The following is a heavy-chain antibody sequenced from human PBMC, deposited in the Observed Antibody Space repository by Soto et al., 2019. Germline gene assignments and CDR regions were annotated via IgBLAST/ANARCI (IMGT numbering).Heavy chain of an antibody. D-gene: IGHD2-15*01. V-gene: IGHV3-7*01. CDR2: INKAGSEG. J-gene: IGHJ4*02. CDR1: GFTFSNSW. CDR3: ARRPRDSRYGYFFDY. Sequence: GGSLRLSCAASGFTFSNSWMSWLRQAPGEGLEWVANINKAGSEGYYVGSVKGRFTISRDNAENSLFLQMNSLRVDDTAVYYCARRPRDSRYGYFFDYWGQGTLVTVSS.